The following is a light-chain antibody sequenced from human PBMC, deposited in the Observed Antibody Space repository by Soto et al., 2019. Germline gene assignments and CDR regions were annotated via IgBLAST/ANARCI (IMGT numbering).Light chain of an antibody. CDR2: GAS. V-gene: IGKV3-20*01. CDR3: QQYGSSPEIT. Sequence: TQSPATLSVSPGERATLSCRASQFIGSNLAWYQQKPGQAPRLLIYGASNRATGIPDRFSGSGSGTDFTLTISRLEPEDFAVYYCQQYGSSPEITFGPGTKVDIK. J-gene: IGKJ3*01. CDR1: QFIGSN.